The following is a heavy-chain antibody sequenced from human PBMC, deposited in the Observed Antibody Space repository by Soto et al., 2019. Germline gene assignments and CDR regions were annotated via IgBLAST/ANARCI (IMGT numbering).Heavy chain of an antibody. V-gene: IGHV3-7*02. CDR1: GFTFSSYW. J-gene: IGHJ4*02. CDR3: ARGHFDPDY. CDR2: IKQDGSEK. Sequence: EVQLVESGGGLVQPGGSLRLSCAASGFTFSSYWRSWVRQAPGKGLEWVANIKQDGSEKYYVDSLKGRFTISRDNAKNSLYLQINSLRAEDTAVYYCARGHFDPDYWGQGTLVTVSS. D-gene: IGHD3-9*01.